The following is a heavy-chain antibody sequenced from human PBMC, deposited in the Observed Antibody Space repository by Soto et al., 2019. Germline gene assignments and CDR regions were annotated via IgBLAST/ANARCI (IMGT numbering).Heavy chain of an antibody. D-gene: IGHD3-16*01. V-gene: IGHV4-31*01. CDR3: VRAGAGRYGLGSFAP. CDR1: GDSISRGGYY. Sequence: QVQLQESGPGLVKPSQTLSLTCSVSGDSISRGGYYYNWIRQLPGKGLEWIGYIYHSGSTNYNPSLQSVVTITADTSPKQLSREWTSVTAADTPVYYCVRAGAGRYGLGSFAPWGQGTLVTFSS. CDR2: IYHSGST. J-gene: IGHJ5*01.